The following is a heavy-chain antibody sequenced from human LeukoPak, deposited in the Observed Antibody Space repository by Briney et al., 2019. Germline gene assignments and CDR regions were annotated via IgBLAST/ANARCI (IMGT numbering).Heavy chain of an antibody. J-gene: IGHJ6*03. CDR2: ISGSGGST. CDR1: GFTFSSYA. CDR3: AKGVWFGETDYYYYMDV. V-gene: IGHV3-23*01. Sequence: GGSPRLSCAASGFTFSSYAMSWVRQAPGKGLEWVSAISGSGGSTYYADSVKGRFTISRDNSKNTLYLQMNSLRAEDTAVYYCAKGVWFGETDYYYYMDVWAKGPRSPSP. D-gene: IGHD3-10*01.